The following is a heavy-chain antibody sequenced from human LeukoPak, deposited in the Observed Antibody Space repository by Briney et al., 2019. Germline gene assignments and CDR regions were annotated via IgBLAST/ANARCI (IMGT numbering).Heavy chain of an antibody. CDR3: ARVGSPIIAFDI. V-gene: IGHV4-59*01. Sequence: SETLSLTCTVPGGSISSYYWSWLRQPPGKGLEWIGYIYYSGSTNYNPSLKSRVTISVDTSKNQFSLKLSSVTAADTAVYYCARVGSPIIAFDIWGQGTMVTVSS. CDR2: IYYSGST. D-gene: IGHD1-14*01. J-gene: IGHJ3*02. CDR1: GGSISSYY.